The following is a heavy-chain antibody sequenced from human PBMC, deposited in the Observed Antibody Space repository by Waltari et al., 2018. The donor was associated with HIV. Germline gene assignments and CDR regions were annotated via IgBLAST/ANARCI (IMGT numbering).Heavy chain of an antibody. CDR1: GFTFSSYS. V-gene: IGHV3-48*01. J-gene: IGHJ4*02. CDR2: ISSSGSTI. Sequence: EVQLVESGGGLVQPGGSLRLSCAASGFTFSSYSMNWVRQAPGKGLELGSYISSSGSTIYYADSVRGRFTISRDNAKNALYLQLNSLRAEDTAVYYCARDYSGTYADFDYWGQGTLVTVSS. D-gene: IGHD1-26*01. CDR3: ARDYSGTYADFDY.